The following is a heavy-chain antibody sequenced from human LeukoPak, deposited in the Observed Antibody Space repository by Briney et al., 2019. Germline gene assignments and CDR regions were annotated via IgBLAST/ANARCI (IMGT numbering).Heavy chain of an antibody. J-gene: IGHJ4*02. D-gene: IGHD3-3*01. CDR1: GGSISSGGYS. V-gene: IGHV4-30-2*01. CDR3: ARGQGFWSGYYTTY. Sequence: SETLSLTCAVSGGSISSGGYSWSWIRQPPGKGLEWIGYIYHSGSTNYNPSLKSRVTISVDTSKNQFSLKLSSVTAADTAVYYCARGQGFWSGYYTTYWGQGTLVTVSS. CDR2: IYHSGST.